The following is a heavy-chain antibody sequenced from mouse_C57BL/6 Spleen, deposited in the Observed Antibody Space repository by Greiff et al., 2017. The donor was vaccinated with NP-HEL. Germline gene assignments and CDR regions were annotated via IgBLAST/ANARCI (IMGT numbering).Heavy chain of an antibody. Sequence: EVQLQQSGPELVKPGASVKISCKASGYTFTDYYMNWVKQSHGKSLEWIGDINPNNGGTSYNQKFKGKATLTVDKSSSTAYMELRSLTSEDSAVYYCAHYGSSYDYAMDYWGQGTSVTVSS. CDR1: GYTFTDYY. J-gene: IGHJ4*01. CDR3: AHYGSSYDYAMDY. D-gene: IGHD1-1*01. V-gene: IGHV1-26*01. CDR2: INPNNGGT.